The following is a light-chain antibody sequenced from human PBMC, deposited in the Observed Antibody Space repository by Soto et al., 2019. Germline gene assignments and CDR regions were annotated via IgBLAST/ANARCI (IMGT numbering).Light chain of an antibody. CDR3: QQYNDWWT. CDR1: QDIGSH. Sequence: DIQMTQSPSSLSATVGDRDTITCRASQDIGSHLAWYQQKPENAPKPLIYFASTLQSGVPSRFSASGSGTEFTLTISSLQSEDFAVYYCQQYNDWWTFGQGTKVDIK. V-gene: IGKV1D-16*01. CDR2: FAS. J-gene: IGKJ1*01.